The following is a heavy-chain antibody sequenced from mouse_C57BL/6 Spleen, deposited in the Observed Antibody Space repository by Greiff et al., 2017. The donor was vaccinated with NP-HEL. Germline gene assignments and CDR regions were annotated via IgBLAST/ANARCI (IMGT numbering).Heavy chain of an antibody. CDR2: RSYDGSN. CDR1: GYSITSGYY. J-gene: IGHJ2*01. Sequence: DVKLVESGPGLVKPSQSLSLTCSVTGYSITSGYYWNWLRPLPGNKPEWMGYRSYDGSNNYKPSLKNRISITRDTSKNPLFLQLNSVPTEDAATYYCARGTTVGYFDYWGQGTTLTVSS. V-gene: IGHV3-6*01. CDR3: ARGTTVGYFDY. D-gene: IGHD1-1*01.